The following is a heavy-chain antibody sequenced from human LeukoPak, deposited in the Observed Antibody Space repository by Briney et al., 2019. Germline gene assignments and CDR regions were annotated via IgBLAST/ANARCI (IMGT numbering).Heavy chain of an antibody. J-gene: IGHJ3*02. V-gene: IGHV3-23*01. D-gene: IGHD3-10*01. CDR1: GFTFSSYA. Sequence: PGGSLRLSCAASGFTFSSYAMSWVRQAPGKGLEWVSAISGSGGSTYYADSVKGRFTISRDNSKNTLYLQMNSLRAEDTAVYYCALILSITMVRGVNDAFDIWGQGTMVTVSP. CDR3: ALILSITMVRGVNDAFDI. CDR2: ISGSGGST.